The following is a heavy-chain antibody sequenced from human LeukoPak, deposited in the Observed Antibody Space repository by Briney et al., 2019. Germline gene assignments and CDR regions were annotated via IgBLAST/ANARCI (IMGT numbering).Heavy chain of an antibody. Sequence: GGSLRLSCTASGFIFSNHGMNWVRQAPGKGLEWISYISSTSADIYYVDSVKGRFTISRDNAKNSLYLQMSSLRAEDTAIYYCARRGPYFDYWGQGILVTVSS. CDR2: ISSTSADI. CDR1: GFIFSNHG. D-gene: IGHD3-10*01. V-gene: IGHV3-21*05. CDR3: ARRGPYFDY. J-gene: IGHJ4*02.